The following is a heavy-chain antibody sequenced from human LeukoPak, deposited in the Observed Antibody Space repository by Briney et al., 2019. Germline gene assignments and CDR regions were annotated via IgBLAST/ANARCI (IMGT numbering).Heavy chain of an antibody. V-gene: IGHV1-69*13. J-gene: IGHJ6*02. D-gene: IGHD3-9*01. CDR2: IIPIFGTA. CDR1: GGTFTSYA. CDR3: ARVYDIEPYYGMDV. Sequence: GASVKVSCKASGGTFTSYAISWVRRAPGQGLEWMGGIIPIFGTANYAQKFQGRVTITADESTSTAYMELSSLRSEDTAVYYCARVYDIEPYYGMDVWGQGTTVTVSS.